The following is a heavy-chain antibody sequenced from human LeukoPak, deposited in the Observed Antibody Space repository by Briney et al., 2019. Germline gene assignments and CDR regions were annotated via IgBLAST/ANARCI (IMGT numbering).Heavy chain of an antibody. V-gene: IGHV1-2*02. CDR2: INPNSGGT. CDR1: GYTFTGYY. D-gene: IGHD5-24*01. J-gene: IGHJ6*02. Sequence: ASVKVSCKASGYTFTGYYMHWVRQAPGQGLEWMGWINPNSGGTNYAQKFQGRVTMTRDTSISTACMELSRLRSDDTAVYYCARDKRTGRDGYNYRYYYYYGMDVWGQGTTVTVSS. CDR3: ARDKRTGRDGYNYRYYYYYGMDV.